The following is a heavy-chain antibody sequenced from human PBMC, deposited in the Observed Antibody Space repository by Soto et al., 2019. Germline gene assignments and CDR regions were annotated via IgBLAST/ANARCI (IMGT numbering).Heavy chain of an antibody. CDR3: ARQIAVAGVDDAFDI. J-gene: IGHJ3*02. CDR2: IDPSDSYT. CDR1: GYSFTSYW. D-gene: IGHD6-19*01. V-gene: IGHV5-10-1*01. Sequence: GESLKISCKGSGYSFTSYWISWVRQMPGKGLEWMGRIDPSDSYTNYSPSFQGHVTISADKSIGTAYLQWSSLKASDTAMYYCARQIAVAGVDDAFDIWGQGTMVTVSS.